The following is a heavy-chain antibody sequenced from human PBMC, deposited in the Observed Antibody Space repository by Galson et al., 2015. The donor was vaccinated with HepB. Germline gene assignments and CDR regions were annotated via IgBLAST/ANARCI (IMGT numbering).Heavy chain of an antibody. CDR3: AKDVLRIAVADTSPFDY. CDR1: GFTFSSYG. Sequence: SLRLSCAASGFTFSSYGMHWVRQAPGKGLEWVAVISYDGSNKYYADSVKGRFTISRDNSKNTLYLQMNSLRAEDTAVYYCAKDVLRIAVADTSPFDYWGQGTLVTVSS. CDR2: ISYDGSNK. J-gene: IGHJ4*02. V-gene: IGHV3-30*18. D-gene: IGHD6-19*01.